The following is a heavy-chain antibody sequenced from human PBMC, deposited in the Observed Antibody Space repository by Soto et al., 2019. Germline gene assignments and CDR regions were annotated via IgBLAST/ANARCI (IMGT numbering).Heavy chain of an antibody. V-gene: IGHV1-69*12. Sequence: QVQLVQSGAEVKKPGSSVKVSCKASGGTFSNYAISWVRQAPGQGLEWMGGIIPIFGTTNYAQMFQGRVTMTADESTSTAYMELSSLRSEDTAVYYCARVSSSWYKDYFDYWGQGTLVTVSS. CDR3: ARVSSSWYKDYFDY. CDR2: IIPIFGTT. J-gene: IGHJ4*02. CDR1: GGTFSNYA. D-gene: IGHD6-13*01.